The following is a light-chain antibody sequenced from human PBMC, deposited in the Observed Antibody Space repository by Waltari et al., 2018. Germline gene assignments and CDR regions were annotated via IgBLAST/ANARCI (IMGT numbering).Light chain of an antibody. J-gene: IGLJ2*01. CDR1: SDQSASP. CDR3: QTWDPDTVV. CDR2: IDGGGGH. Sequence: QLAVTQSPSASASLGASVKLTCTLSSDQSASPIAWPPHQPEQGPRFLMKIDGGGGHTKGDGIPDRFSGFSSGAERYLTISSLQYEDEAAYYCQTWDPDTVVFGGGTKLTV. V-gene: IGLV4-69*01.